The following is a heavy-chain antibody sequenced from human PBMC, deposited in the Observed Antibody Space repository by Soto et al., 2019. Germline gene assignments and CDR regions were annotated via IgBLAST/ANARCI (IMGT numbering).Heavy chain of an antibody. D-gene: IGHD1-1*01. V-gene: IGHV4-30-4*01. CDR3: GRDPVGTTWFDP. Sequence: SETLSLTCTVSGGSISSGDYYWSWIRQPPGKGLEWIGYIYYSGSTYYNPSLKSRVTISVDTSKNQFSLKLSSVTAADTAVYYCGRDPVGTTWFDPWGQGTLVTVSS. J-gene: IGHJ5*02. CDR1: GGSISSGDYY. CDR2: IYYSGST.